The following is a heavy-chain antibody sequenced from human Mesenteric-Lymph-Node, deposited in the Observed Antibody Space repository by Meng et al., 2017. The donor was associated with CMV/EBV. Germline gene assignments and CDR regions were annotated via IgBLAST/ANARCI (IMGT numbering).Heavy chain of an antibody. J-gene: IGHJ4*02. CDR2: ISYDGSNK. Sequence: ASGFTFSSYAMHWVRQAPGKGLEWVAVISYDGSNKYYADSAKGRFTISRDNSKNTLYLQMNSLRAEDTAVYYCASLGVTGTTRIDYWGQGTLVTVSS. V-gene: IGHV3-30-3*01. CDR3: ASLGVTGTTRIDY. CDR1: GFTFSSYA. D-gene: IGHD1-20*01.